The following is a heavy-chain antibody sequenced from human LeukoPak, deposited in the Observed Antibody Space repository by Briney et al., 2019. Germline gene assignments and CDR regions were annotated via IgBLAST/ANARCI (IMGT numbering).Heavy chain of an antibody. D-gene: IGHD3-16*02. V-gene: IGHV5-10-1*01. CDR1: GYSFTTYW. CDR3: ARVIHLGELSLYDY. Sequence: GESLRISCKGSGYSFTTYWITWVRQMPGKGLEWMGRIDPSDSYTNYSPSFQGHVTISADKSISTAYLQWSSLKASDAAMYYCARVIHLGELSLYDYWGQGTLVTVSS. J-gene: IGHJ4*02. CDR2: IDPSDSYT.